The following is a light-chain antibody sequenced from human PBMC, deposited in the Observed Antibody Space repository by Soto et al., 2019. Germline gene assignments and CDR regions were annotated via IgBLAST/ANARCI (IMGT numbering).Light chain of an antibody. CDR1: SSNIGTSS. V-gene: IGLV1-44*01. CDR2: TND. J-gene: IGLJ1*01. CDR3: AVWDDSLNGHV. Sequence: SAPAQPPSASGTPGQTTTIPCSGSSSNIGTSSVHWYKHLPGTAPKPLIYTNDQRPSGVPDRFSGSKSGTSASLAISGLQSEDEADYYCAVWDDSLNGHVFGAGTKVTVL.